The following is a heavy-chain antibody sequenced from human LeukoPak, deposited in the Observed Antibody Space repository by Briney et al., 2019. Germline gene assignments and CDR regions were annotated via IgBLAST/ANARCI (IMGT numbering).Heavy chain of an antibody. Sequence: SETLSLTCTVSGGSISSYYWSWIRPPPGKGLECMGHIYYSGSTNYNPSLKSRVTISVDTSKNQFSLKLSSVTAADTAVYYCARGAEYSSSWYCLDPWGQGTLVTVSS. CDR1: GGSISSYY. D-gene: IGHD6-13*01. CDR3: ARGAEYSSSWYCLDP. CDR2: IYYSGST. J-gene: IGHJ5*02. V-gene: IGHV4-59*01.